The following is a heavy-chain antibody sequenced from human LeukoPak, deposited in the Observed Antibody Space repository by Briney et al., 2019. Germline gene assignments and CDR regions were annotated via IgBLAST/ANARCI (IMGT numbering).Heavy chain of an antibody. J-gene: IGHJ4*02. CDR2: ISNSII. Sequence: GGSLRLFCAASGFTFSSYSMNWVRQAPGKGLEWVSYISNSIIDYADSVKGRFTISRDNAKNSLYLQMNSLRAEDTAVYYCVRDHLWAFDYWGQGTLVTVSS. V-gene: IGHV3-48*01. CDR1: GFTFSSYS. CDR3: VRDHLWAFDY. D-gene: IGHD3-10*01.